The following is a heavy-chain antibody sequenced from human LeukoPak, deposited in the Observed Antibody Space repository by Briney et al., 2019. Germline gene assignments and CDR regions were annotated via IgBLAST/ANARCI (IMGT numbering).Heavy chain of an antibody. CDR2: ISAYNGNT. CDR3: AREIIAAGTGISGYYYYYMDV. V-gene: IGHV1-18*01. Sequence: GASVKVSCKASGYTFTSYGISWVRQAPGQGLEWMGWISAYNGNTNYAQKLQGRVTMTTDTSTSTAYMELRSLRSDDTAVYYCAREIIAAGTGISGYYYYYMDVWGKGTTVTVSS. D-gene: IGHD6-13*01. J-gene: IGHJ6*03. CDR1: GYTFTSYG.